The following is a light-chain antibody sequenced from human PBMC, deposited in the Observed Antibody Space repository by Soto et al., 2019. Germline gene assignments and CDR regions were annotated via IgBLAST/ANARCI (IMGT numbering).Light chain of an antibody. Sequence: EIVLTQSPGTLSLSPGEGATLSCRASQSVSSSHIAWYQQRPGQAPRLLIYAASIRAIDIPDRFSGSGSGTDFSLTISRLEPEDFAVYYCQQYGTSRTFGQGTKVEIK. V-gene: IGKV3-20*01. J-gene: IGKJ1*01. CDR1: QSVSSSH. CDR2: AAS. CDR3: QQYGTSRT.